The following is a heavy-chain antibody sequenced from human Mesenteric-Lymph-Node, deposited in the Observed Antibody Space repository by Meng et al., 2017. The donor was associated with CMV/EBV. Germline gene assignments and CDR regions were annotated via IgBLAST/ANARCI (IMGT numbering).Heavy chain of an antibody. Sequence: KVSCKGSGYSFTTYWIGWVRQMPGKGLEWMGIIYPADSDTRYSPSFQGQVTISADKSISTAYLQWSSLKASDTAMYYCARSINYDFWSTDYYYGMDVWGQGTTVTVSS. CDR1: GYSFTTYW. CDR3: ARSINYDFWSTDYYYGMDV. D-gene: IGHD3-3*01. CDR2: IYPADSDT. V-gene: IGHV5-51*01. J-gene: IGHJ6*02.